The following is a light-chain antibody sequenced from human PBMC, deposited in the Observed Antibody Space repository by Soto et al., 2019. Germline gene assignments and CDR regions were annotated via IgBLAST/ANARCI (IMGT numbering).Light chain of an antibody. CDR3: QQYRDSLGT. J-gene: IGKJ1*01. CDR1: QSVISTY. CDR2: GAS. V-gene: IGKV3-20*01. Sequence: EIVLTQSPGTLSLSPGERATLSCRASQSVISTYLAWYQQKPGQAPRLLIYGASSRATGIPDRFSGSGSGTEFTLTISRLEPDDFALYYCQQYRDSLGTFGQGTKVEIK.